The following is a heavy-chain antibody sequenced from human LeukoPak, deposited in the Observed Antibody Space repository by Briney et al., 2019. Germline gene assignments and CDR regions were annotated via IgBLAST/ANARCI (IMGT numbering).Heavy chain of an antibody. V-gene: IGHV3-23*01. D-gene: IGHD2-8*01. CDR2: ISGSGSST. J-gene: IGHJ3*02. CDR1: GFTFSSYA. CDR3: AKDLYDREAFDI. Sequence: GGSLRLSCAASGFTFSSYAMSWVRQAPGKGLEWVSAISGSGSSTYYADSVKGRFTISRDNSKNTLYLQVNSLRAEDTAVYYCAKDLYDREAFDIWGQGTMVTVSS.